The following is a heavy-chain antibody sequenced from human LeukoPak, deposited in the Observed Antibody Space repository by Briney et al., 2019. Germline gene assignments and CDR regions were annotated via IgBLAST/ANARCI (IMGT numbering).Heavy chain of an antibody. J-gene: IGHJ4*02. V-gene: IGHV4-39*07. CDR1: GGSISSKSYY. D-gene: IGHD3-10*01. CDR3: ARVGTLLWFGELPPVRY. CDR2: IYYSGNT. Sequence: SETLSLTCTVSGGSISSKSYYWGWIRQPPGKGLEWIGSIYYSGNTYYNPSLKSRVTISVDTSKNQFSLKLSSVTAADTAVYYCARVGTLLWFGELPPVRYWGQGTLVTVSS.